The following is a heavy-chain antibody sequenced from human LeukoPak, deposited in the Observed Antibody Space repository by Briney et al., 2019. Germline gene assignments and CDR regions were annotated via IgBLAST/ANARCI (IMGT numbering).Heavy chain of an antibody. CDR1: GGSFSGYY. D-gene: IGHD2-15*01. V-gene: IGHV4-34*01. J-gene: IGHJ6*02. CDR3: ARWGYCSGGSCYYAFHYYYGMDV. CDR2: INHSGST. Sequence: SETLSLTCAVYGGSFSGYYWSWIRQPPGKGLEWIGEINHSGSTNYNPSLKSRVTISVGTSKNQFSLKLSSVTAADTAVYYCARWGYCSGGSCYYAFHYYYGMDVWGQGTTVTVSS.